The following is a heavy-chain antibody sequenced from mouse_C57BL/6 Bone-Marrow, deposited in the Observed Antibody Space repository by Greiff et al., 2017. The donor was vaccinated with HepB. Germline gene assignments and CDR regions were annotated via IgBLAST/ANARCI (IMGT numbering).Heavy chain of an antibody. J-gene: IGHJ2*01. Sequence: VQLKESGGDLVKPGGSLKLSCAASGFTFSSYGMSWVRQTPDKRLEWVATISSGGSYTYYPDSVKGRFTISRDNAKNTLYLQMSSLKSEDTAMYYCARQMNWDDYWGQGTTLTVSS. CDR3: ARQMNWDDY. D-gene: IGHD4-1*01. V-gene: IGHV5-6*01. CDR2: ISSGGSYT. CDR1: GFTFSSYG.